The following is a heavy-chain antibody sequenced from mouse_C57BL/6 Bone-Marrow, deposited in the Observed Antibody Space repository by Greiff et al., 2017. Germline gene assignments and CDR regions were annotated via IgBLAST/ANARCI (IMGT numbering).Heavy chain of an antibody. CDR3: AREGYGNYFYYFDY. J-gene: IGHJ2*01. D-gene: IGHD2-10*02. CDR2: IDPSDSST. Sequence: VQLQQPGAELVMPGASVKLSCKASGYTFTSYWMHWVKQRPGQGLEWIGEIDPSDSSTNYNQKFKGKSPLTVDKSSSTAYMQLSSLTSEDSAVYYCAREGYGNYFYYFDYWGQGTTLTVSS. CDR1: GYTFTSYW. V-gene: IGHV1-69*01.